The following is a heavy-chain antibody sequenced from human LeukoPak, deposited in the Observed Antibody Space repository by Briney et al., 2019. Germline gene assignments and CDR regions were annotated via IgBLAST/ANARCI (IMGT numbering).Heavy chain of an antibody. V-gene: IGHV3-7*01. Sequence: PGGSLTLSCAASGFIFRSYWMVWVRQAPWKGLEWVAIIDEHGMQEYYAASVTGRFTISKATAKNSLVLQMNSLGAEDTAVYYCARDGITCTRDYWGQGALVTVSS. CDR3: ARDGITCTRDY. CDR2: IDEHGMQE. J-gene: IGHJ4*02. D-gene: IGHD1-7*01. CDR1: GFIFRSYW.